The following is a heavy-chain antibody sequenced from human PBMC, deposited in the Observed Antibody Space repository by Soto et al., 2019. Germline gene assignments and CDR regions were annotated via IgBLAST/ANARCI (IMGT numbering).Heavy chain of an antibody. V-gene: IGHV3-30*18. CDR3: AKGDCSGGSCYSSSGD. D-gene: IGHD2-15*01. Sequence: QVQLVESGGGMVQPGRSLRLSCAASGFTFSNYGMHWVRQAPGKGLEWVAVISYDGSNKYYADSVKGRFTISRDNSKNTLYLQMNSLRVEDTAVYYCAKGDCSGGSCYSSSGDWGQGTLVTVSS. CDR2: ISYDGSNK. J-gene: IGHJ4*02. CDR1: GFTFSNYG.